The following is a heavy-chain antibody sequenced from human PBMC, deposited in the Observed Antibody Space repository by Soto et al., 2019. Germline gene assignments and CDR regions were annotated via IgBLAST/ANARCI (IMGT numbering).Heavy chain of an antibody. CDR3: ARESYTKISIAARPRAYMDV. J-gene: IGHJ6*03. V-gene: IGHV4-4*02. CDR2: IYHSGST. CDR1: SGSISSSNW. Sequence: SETLSLTCAVSSGSISSSNWWSWVRQPPGKGLEWIGEIYHSGSTNYNPSLKSRVTISVDKSKNQFSLKLSSVTAADTAVYYCARESYTKISIAARPRAYMDVWGKGTTVTVSS. D-gene: IGHD6-6*01.